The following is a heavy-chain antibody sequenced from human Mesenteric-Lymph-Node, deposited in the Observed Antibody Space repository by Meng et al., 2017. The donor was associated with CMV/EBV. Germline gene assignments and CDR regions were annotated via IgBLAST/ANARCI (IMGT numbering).Heavy chain of an antibody. V-gene: IGHV4-34*01. CDR2: INHSGST. J-gene: IGHJ4*02. CDR3: ATGETDCSRTICQWWLGRFAR. CDR1: GGSFSGYY. Sequence: ETLSLTCAVYGGSFSGYYWSWIRQSPGKGLEWIGEINHSGSTNYNPSLKSRVTISVHKSKNQFSLNLSAVTAADTAVYYCATGETDCSRTICQWWLGRFARWGQGTLVTVSS. D-gene: IGHD2-2*01.